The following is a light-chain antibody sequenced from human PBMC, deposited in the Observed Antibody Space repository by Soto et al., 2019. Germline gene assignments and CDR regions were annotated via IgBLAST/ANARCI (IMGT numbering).Light chain of an antibody. V-gene: IGKV2-30*01. Sequence: DVVMTQSPLSLPVTLGQPASISCRPSRSLAYSDGDIYLSWFQQGPGQSPRRXIYKVSNRASGVRDRFSGSGSGTDFALKISRVEAEDVGVYYCKQGSHSPITFGQGTRLEIK. CDR2: KVS. J-gene: IGKJ5*01. CDR3: KQGSHSPIT. CDR1: RSLAYSDGDIY.